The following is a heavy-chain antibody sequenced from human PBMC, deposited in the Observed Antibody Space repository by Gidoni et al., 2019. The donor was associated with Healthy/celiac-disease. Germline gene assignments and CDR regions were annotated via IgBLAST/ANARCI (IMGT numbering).Heavy chain of an antibody. D-gene: IGHD4-17*01. CDR1: GGTFSRYA. V-gene: IGHV1-69*04. Sequence: QFQLVQSGAEVKKPGSSVKVSCKASGGTFSRYAIRWVRQAHEQGLEWMGRSITIFGKANYAQKCQGRVTMTADKSTSTAYMELSSLRSEDTDVYYCARGNSRYCDDRAAYYYYGMDVWGQGTTVTVSS. CDR3: ARGNSRYCDDRAAYYYYGMDV. J-gene: IGHJ6*02. CDR2: SITIFGKA.